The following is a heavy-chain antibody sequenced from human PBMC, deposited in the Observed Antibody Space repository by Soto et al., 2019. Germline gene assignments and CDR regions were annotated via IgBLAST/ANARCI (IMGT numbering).Heavy chain of an antibody. Sequence: EVVLVESGGGLVKPGGSLRLSCAASGFTFSSYTMHWVRQAPGKGLEWVSSISSGSSLLYYADSVRGRFTICRDNAKNSLYLQMNSLRADDTAVYYCARVPDSSAYYYYFDYWGQGTLVTVS. CDR2: ISSGSSLL. V-gene: IGHV3-21*01. CDR1: GFTFSSYT. D-gene: IGHD3-22*01. CDR3: ARVPDSSAYYYYFDY. J-gene: IGHJ4*02.